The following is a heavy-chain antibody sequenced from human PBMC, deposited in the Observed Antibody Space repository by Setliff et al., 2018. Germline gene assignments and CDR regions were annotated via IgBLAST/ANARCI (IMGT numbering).Heavy chain of an antibody. Sequence: GASVKVSCKASGYTFTSYDINWVRQATGQGLEWMGWMNPNSGNTGYAQKFQGRVTITRNTSISTAYMELSSLRSEDTAVYYCARGRRGNYDFWSGYSNWFDPWGQGTLVTVS. CDR2: MNPNSGNT. V-gene: IGHV1-8*03. D-gene: IGHD3-3*01. J-gene: IGHJ5*02. CDR3: ARGRRGNYDFWSGYSNWFDP. CDR1: GYTFTSYD.